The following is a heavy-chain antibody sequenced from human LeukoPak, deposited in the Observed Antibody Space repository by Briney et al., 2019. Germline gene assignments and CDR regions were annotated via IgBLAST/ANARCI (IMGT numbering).Heavy chain of an antibody. Sequence: SETLSLTCTVSGGSISGDSINDYYWSWIRQPPGKGLEWLGYIHSSGNTRYNPSVRSRVTMSVDTSKNQFSLKLSSVTAADAAVYYCGRAGRYCSGGSCYGENWFDPWGQGTLVTVSS. CDR3: GRAGRYCSGGSCYGENWFDP. CDR1: GGSISGDSINDYY. CDR2: IHSSGNT. D-gene: IGHD2-15*01. V-gene: IGHV4-61*08. J-gene: IGHJ5*02.